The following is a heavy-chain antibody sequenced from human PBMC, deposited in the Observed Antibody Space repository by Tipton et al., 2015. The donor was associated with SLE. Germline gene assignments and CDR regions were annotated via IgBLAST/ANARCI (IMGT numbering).Heavy chain of an antibody. D-gene: IGHD1-1*01. CDR3: AKLESDTSGDH. Sequence: SLRLSCTASGFDFTNFAMNWVRHSPGKGLEWGSEIRTRSGNTFYSDSVKGRFAVSRDNAKNSLYLQMNSLRAEDTALYYCAKLESDTSGDHWGQGTLVTVSS. V-gene: IGHV3-23*01. J-gene: IGHJ4*02. CDR1: GFDFTNFA. CDR2: IRTRSGNT.